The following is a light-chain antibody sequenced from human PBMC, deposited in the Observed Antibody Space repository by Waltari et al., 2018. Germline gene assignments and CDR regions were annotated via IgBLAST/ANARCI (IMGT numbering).Light chain of an antibody. CDR1: QSVSNM. J-gene: IGKJ1*01. Sequence: EIVLTQSPGTLSLSPGERATLSCRASQSVSNMLAWYQQKPGQAPRLLIYDTSNRATGIPARFSGSGSGTDFTLTISSLEPEDFAVYYCQQRSNWPPTFGQGTKVGI. CDR3: QQRSNWPPT. V-gene: IGKV3-11*01. CDR2: DTS.